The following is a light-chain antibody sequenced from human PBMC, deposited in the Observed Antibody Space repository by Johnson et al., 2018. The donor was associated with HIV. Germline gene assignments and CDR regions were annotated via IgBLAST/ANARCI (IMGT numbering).Light chain of an antibody. CDR1: SSNIGDHS. CDR3: GTWDRSLVGV. Sequence: QSVLSQPPSVSAAPGRRVTVSCSGRSSNIGDHSVSWYQQLPGTAPKLLIYENNKRPSGIPDRFSGSKSGTSATLGITGLQTGDEADYYCGTWDRSLVGVFGTGTKVTVL. V-gene: IGLV1-51*02. CDR2: ENN. J-gene: IGLJ1*01.